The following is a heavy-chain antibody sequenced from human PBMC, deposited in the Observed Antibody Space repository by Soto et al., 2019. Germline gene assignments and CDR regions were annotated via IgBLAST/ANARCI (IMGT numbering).Heavy chain of an antibody. J-gene: IGHJ6*02. Sequence: QVQLVESGGGVVQPGRSLRLSCAASGFTFSSYGMHWVRQAPGKGLEWVAVISYDGSNKYYADSVKGRFTISRDNSKNTLYLQMNSLRAEDTAVYYCAKARGYSYDGMDVCGQGTTVTVSS. V-gene: IGHV3-30*18. CDR2: ISYDGSNK. CDR1: GFTFSSYG. CDR3: AKARGYSYDGMDV. D-gene: IGHD5-18*01.